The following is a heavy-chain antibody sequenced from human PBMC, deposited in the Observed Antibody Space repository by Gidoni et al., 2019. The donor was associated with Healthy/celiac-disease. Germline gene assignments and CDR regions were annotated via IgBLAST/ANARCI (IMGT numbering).Heavy chain of an antibody. CDR1: GYTFTSYY. CDR3: ARGINGWGGYNWFDP. J-gene: IGHJ5*02. Sequence: QVPLVHSGAEVKKPGASVKVSCKASGYTFTSYYINWVRQATGQGLEWMGWMNPNSGNTGYAQKFQGRVTMTRNTSISTAYMELSSLRSEDTAVYYWARGINGWGGYNWFDPWGQGTLVTVSS. V-gene: IGHV1-8*01. D-gene: IGHD3-16*01. CDR2: MNPNSGNT.